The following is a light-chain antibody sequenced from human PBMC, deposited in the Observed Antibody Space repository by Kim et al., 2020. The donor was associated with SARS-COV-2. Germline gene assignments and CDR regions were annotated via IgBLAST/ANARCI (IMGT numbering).Light chain of an antibody. CDR1: NSDIGGYNY. CDR3: SSSTTSNTLI. V-gene: IGLV2-14*03. CDR2: DVN. J-gene: IGLJ2*01. Sequence: QSVVTQPASVSGSPGQSITISCIGSNSDIGGYNYVSWYQQHPDKAPKLLIYDVNKRPSGVSNRFSGSKSGNTASLTISGLQAEDEADYYCSSSTTSNTLIFGGGTQLTVL.